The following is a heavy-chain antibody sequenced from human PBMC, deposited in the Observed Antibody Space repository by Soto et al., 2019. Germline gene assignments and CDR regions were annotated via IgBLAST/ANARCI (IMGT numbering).Heavy chain of an antibody. CDR2: VYYRGRS. V-gene: IGHV4-39*01. CDR1: GGSVTNSSYY. Sequence: SETLSLTCTASGGSVTNSSYYWGWIRQSPGKGLEWIGSVYYRGRSYSKSSVKSRVTISVDTSKNRFSLSLNSVTASDTAVYFCVSQRTTVPTQAYFDYWGPGALVTVSS. J-gene: IGHJ4*02. CDR3: VSQRTTVPTQAYFDY. D-gene: IGHD4-17*01.